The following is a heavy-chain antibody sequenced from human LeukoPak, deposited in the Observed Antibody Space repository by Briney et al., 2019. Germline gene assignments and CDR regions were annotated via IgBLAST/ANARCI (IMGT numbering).Heavy chain of an antibody. CDR3: TTHSIFGVVTYAFHL. V-gene: IGHV1-24*01. CDR1: GYTGFELS. D-gene: IGHD3-3*01. Sequence: ASVKVSCKLSGYTGFELSMNWVRQAPGKGLEWMGGFDPEDARTIYAQKFQGRVTMTEDTSTDTAYMELSSLTSEDTAVYYCTTHSIFGVVTYAFHLWGRGTLVTVSS. CDR2: FDPEDART. J-gene: IGHJ3*01.